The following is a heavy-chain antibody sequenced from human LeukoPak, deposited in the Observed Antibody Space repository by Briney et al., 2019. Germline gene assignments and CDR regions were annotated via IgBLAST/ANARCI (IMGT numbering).Heavy chain of an antibody. CDR1: GGSISSYC. CDR3: ARGSGYVYY. Sequence: SETLSLTCTVSGGSISSYCWSWIRQPPGKGLEWIGYIYYSGSTNYNPSLKSRVTISVDTSKNQFSLKLSSVTAADTAVYYCARGSGYVYYWGQGTLVTVSS. D-gene: IGHD5-12*01. CDR2: IYYSGST. V-gene: IGHV4-59*01. J-gene: IGHJ4*02.